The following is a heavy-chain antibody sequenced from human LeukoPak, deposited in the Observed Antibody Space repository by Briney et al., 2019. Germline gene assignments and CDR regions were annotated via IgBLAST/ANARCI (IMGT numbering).Heavy chain of an antibody. CDR3: ARSLGGDYDILTGYYWTRAYYYGMDV. J-gene: IGHJ6*02. D-gene: IGHD3-9*01. CDR2: MNPNSGNT. V-gene: IGHV1-8*01. CDR1: GYTFTSYD. Sequence: ASVKVSCKASGYTFTSYDINWVRQATGQGLEWMGWMNPNSGNTGYAQKFQGRVTMTRNTSISTAYMELSSLRSEDTAVYYCARSLGGDYDILTGYYWTRAYYYGMDVWGQGTTVTVSS.